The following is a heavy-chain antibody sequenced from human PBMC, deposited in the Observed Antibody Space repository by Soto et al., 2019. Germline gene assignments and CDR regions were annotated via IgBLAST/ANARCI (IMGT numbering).Heavy chain of an antibody. CDR3: ARDGTIQMANFDF. D-gene: IGHD1-1*01. J-gene: IGHJ4*02. Sequence: QVLLMQSGAEVKKPGSSVKVSCTSSGGPFSSYGISWVRQVPGQGLEWLGGIIPLFGTPSYARKFQDRLTISADESTTTAYMELSNLTSEDTAMYFCARDGTIQMANFDFWGQGTLVTVSS. CDR1: GGPFSSYG. V-gene: IGHV1-69*01. CDR2: IIPLFGTP.